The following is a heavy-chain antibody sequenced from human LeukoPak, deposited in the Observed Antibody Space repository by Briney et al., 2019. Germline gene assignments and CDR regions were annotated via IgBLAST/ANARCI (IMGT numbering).Heavy chain of an antibody. V-gene: IGHV1-69*04. CDR1: GGTFSSYA. D-gene: IGHD3-10*01. CDR3: ASMVRGVITNFDY. J-gene: IGHJ4*02. Sequence: SVKVSCKASGGTFSSYAISWVRQAPGQGLEWMGRIIPILGIANYAQKFQGRVTNTADKSTSTAYMELSSLRSEDTAVYYCASMVRGVITNFDYWGQGTLVTVSS. CDR2: IIPILGIA.